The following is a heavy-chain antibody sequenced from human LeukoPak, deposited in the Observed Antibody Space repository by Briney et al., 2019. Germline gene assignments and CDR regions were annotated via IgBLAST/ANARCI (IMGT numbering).Heavy chain of an antibody. CDR1: GFTFSDYY. D-gene: IGHD4-17*01. Sequence: GGSLRLSCAASGFTFSDYYMSWIRQAPGKGLEWVSYISSSGSTIYYADSVKGRFTISRDNSKNTLYLQMNSLRAEDTAVYYCARDTVTTTFNYYYGMDVWGQGTTVTVSS. CDR3: ARDTVTTTFNYYYGMDV. CDR2: ISSSGSTI. J-gene: IGHJ6*02. V-gene: IGHV3-11*01.